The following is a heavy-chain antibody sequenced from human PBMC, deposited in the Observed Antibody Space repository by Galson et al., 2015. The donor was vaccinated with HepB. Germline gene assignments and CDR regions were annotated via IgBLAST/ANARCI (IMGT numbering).Heavy chain of an antibody. Sequence: SLRLSCAASGFTFSNAWMSWVRQAPGKGLEWVGRIKSKTDGGTTDYAAPVKGRFTISRDDSKNTLYLQMNSLKTEDTAVYYCTTDGSVVVVAVGLDAFDIWGQGTMVTVSS. CDR2: IKSKTDGGTT. CDR1: GFTFSNAW. D-gene: IGHD2-15*01. J-gene: IGHJ3*02. CDR3: TTDGSVVVVAVGLDAFDI. V-gene: IGHV3-15*01.